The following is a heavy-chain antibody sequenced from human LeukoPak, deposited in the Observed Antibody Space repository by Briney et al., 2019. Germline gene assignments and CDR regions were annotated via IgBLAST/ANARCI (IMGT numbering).Heavy chain of an antibody. CDR2: INWNSGSI. CDR1: GFTFDDYA. D-gene: IGHD6-13*01. J-gene: IGHJ6*02. Sequence: GGSLRLSCAASGFTFDDYAMHWVRQAPGKGLEWVSGINWNSGSIAYADSVKGRSTISRDNAKNSLYLQMNSLRAEDTALYYCAKAGAADYYYYGMDVWGQGTTVIVSS. V-gene: IGHV3-9*01. CDR3: AKAGAADYYYYGMDV.